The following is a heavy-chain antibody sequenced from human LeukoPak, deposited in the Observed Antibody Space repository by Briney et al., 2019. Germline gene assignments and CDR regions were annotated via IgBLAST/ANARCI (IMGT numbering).Heavy chain of an antibody. CDR3: AGPQFPDWFDP. Sequence: PTGGSLRLSCAASGFTFSSYSMNWVRQAPGKGLEWVSYISSSSSTIYYADSVKGRFTISRDNAKNSLYLQMNRLRAEDTAVYYCAGPQFPDWFDPWGQGTLVTVSS. J-gene: IGHJ5*02. V-gene: IGHV3-48*01. D-gene: IGHD5-24*01. CDR1: GFTFSSYS. CDR2: ISSSSSTI.